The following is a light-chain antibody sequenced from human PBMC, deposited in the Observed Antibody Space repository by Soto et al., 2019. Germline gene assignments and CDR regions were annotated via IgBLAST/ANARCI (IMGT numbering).Light chain of an antibody. Sequence: QPVLTQPPSVSGAPGQRVTISCTGSTSNIGAGFDVHWYQQLPGTAPRLLIYDNTNRPSGVPDRFSGSKSGTSASLAITGLQAADEADYFCQSFDSSLRVLLFCGGTKVTVL. V-gene: IGLV1-40*01. J-gene: IGLJ3*02. CDR3: QSFDSSLRVLL. CDR2: DNT. CDR1: TSNIGAGFD.